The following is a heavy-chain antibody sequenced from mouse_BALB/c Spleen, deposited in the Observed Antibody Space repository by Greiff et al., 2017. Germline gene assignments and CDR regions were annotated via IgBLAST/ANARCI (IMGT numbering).Heavy chain of an antibody. CDR3: ARNGGYAWFAY. J-gene: IGHJ3*01. Sequence: VQLQQSGPGLVQPSQSLSITCPVSGFSLTSYGVHWVRQSPGKGLEWLGVIWSGGSTDYNAAFISRLSISKDNSKSQVFFKMNSLQADDTAIYYCARNGGYAWFAYWGQGTLVTVSA. V-gene: IGHV2-4-1*01. D-gene: IGHD2-2*01. CDR2: IWSGGST. CDR1: GFSLTSYG.